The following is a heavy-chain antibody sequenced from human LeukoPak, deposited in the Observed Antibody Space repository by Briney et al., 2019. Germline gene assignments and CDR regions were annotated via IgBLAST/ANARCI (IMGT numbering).Heavy chain of an antibody. CDR1: GGSISSGSYY. Sequence: SETLSLTCTVSGGSISSGSYYWSWIRQPAGKGLEWIGRIYTSGSTNYNPSLKSRVTISVDTSKNQFSLKLSSVTAADTAVYYCARDDAKWELLDYCGQGTLVTVSS. CDR2: IYTSGST. V-gene: IGHV4-61*02. D-gene: IGHD1-26*01. J-gene: IGHJ4*02. CDR3: ARDDAKWELLDY.